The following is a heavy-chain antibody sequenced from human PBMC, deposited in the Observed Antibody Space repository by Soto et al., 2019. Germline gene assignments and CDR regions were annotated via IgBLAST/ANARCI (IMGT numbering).Heavy chain of an antibody. J-gene: IGHJ3*02. CDR2: ISSSSSYI. CDR3: ARDQGDRAGAFDI. V-gene: IGHV3-21*01. D-gene: IGHD1-26*01. CDR1: GFTFSSYS. Sequence: GGSLRLSCAASGFTFSSYSMNWVRQAPGKGLEWVSSISSSSSYIYYADSVKGRFTISRDNAKNSLYLQMNSLRAEDTAVYYCARDQGDRAGAFDIWGQGTMVTVSS.